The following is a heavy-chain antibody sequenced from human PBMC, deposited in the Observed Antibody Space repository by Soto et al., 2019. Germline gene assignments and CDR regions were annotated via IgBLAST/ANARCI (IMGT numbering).Heavy chain of an antibody. J-gene: IGHJ6*02. CDR2: INSDGSST. V-gene: IGHV3-74*01. CDR3: ARGGSTSQYYYYYGMGV. D-gene: IGHD6-13*01. Sequence: PGGSLRLSCAASGFTFSSYWMHWVRQAPGKGLVWVSRINSDGSSTSYADSVKGRFTISRDNAKNTLYLQMNSLRAEDTAVYYCARGGSTSQYYYYYGMGVWGQGTTVTVSS. CDR1: GFTFSSYW.